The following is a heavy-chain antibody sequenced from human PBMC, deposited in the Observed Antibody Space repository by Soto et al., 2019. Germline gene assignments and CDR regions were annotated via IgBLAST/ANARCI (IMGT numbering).Heavy chain of an antibody. D-gene: IGHD3-10*01. CDR1: GFTFDDYA. J-gene: IGHJ5*02. CDR2: ISWNSGSI. Sequence: GGSLRLSCAASGFTFDDYAMHWVRQAPGKGLEWVSGISWNSGSIGYADSVKGRFTISRDNAKNSLYLQMNSLRAEDTALYYCAKGNEEVTMVRGVIIKYNWFDPWGQGTLVTVSS. CDR3: AKGNEEVTMVRGVIIKYNWFDP. V-gene: IGHV3-9*01.